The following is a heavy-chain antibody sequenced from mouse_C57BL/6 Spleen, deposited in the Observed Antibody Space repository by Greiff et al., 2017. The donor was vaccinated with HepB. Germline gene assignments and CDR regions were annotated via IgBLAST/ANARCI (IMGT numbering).Heavy chain of an antibody. D-gene: IGHD1-1*01. Sequence: QVKLQQPGAELVKPGASVKMSCKASGYTFTSYWITWVKQRPGQGLEWIGDIYPGSGSTNYNEKFKGKATLTVDTSTSTAYMQLSSLTSEDSAVYYYASSDYYGSLPFDYWGQGTTLTVSS. CDR1: GYTFTSYW. J-gene: IGHJ2*01. V-gene: IGHV1-55*01. CDR2: IYPGSGST. CDR3: ASSDYYGSLPFDY.